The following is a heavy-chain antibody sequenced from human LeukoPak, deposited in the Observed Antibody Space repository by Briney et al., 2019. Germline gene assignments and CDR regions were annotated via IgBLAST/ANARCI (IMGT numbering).Heavy chain of an antibody. CDR2: INHSGST. Sequence: PSETLSLTCAVYGGSFSGYYWSWIRQPPGKGLEWIGEINHSGSTNYNPSLKSRVTISVDTSKNQFSLKLSSVTAADTAVYYCVRGSESGGDIPPYYFDYWGQGTLVTVSS. V-gene: IGHV4-34*01. D-gene: IGHD2-21*02. CDR1: GGSFSGYY. J-gene: IGHJ4*02. CDR3: VRGSESGGDIPPYYFDY.